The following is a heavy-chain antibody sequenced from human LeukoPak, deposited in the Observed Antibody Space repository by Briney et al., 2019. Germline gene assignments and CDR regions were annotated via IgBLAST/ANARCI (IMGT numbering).Heavy chain of an antibody. V-gene: IGHV1-18*01. CDR3: ACPTGTTVGFDY. CDR1: GYTFTSYG. D-gene: IGHD1-7*01. CDR2: ISAYNGNT. J-gene: IGHJ4*02. Sequence: ASVKVSCKASGYTFTSYGISWVRLAPGQGLEWMGWISAYNGNTNYAQKLQGRVTMTTDTSTSTAYMELRSLRSDDTVVYYCACPTGTTVGFDYWGQGTLVTVSS.